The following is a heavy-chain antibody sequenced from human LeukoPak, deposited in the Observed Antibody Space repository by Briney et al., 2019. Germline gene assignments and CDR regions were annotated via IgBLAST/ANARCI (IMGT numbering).Heavy chain of an antibody. D-gene: IGHD6-19*01. V-gene: IGHV3-23*01. CDR1: GFTFSTYA. J-gene: IGHJ4*02. Sequence: GGSLRLSCAASGFTFSTYAMYWVRQAPGKGLEWVSGIFGSGGSTHYADSVKGRFTISRDNSKNTVYLQMNSLRAEDTAVYYCSKTTTGYSSGRYPGWPVDYWGQGTLVTVSS. CDR3: SKTTTGYSSGRYPGWPVDY. CDR2: IFGSGGST.